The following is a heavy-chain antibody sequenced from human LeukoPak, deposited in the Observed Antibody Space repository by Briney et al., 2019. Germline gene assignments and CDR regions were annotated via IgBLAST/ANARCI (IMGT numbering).Heavy chain of an antibody. CDR1: GYTLTELS. D-gene: IGHD4-17*01. J-gene: IGHJ4*02. V-gene: IGHV1-24*01. Sequence: ASVKVSCKVSGYTLTELSMHWVRQAPGKGLEWMGGFDPEDGETIYAQKFQGRATMTEDTSTNTAYMELSSLRSEDTAVYYCSTVKYGDYIYWGQGTLVTVSS. CDR2: FDPEDGET. CDR3: STVKYGDYIY.